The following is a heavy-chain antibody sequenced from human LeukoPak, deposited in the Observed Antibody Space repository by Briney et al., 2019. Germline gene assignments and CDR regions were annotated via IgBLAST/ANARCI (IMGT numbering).Heavy chain of an antibody. CDR1: GFTFSSYE. CDR3: ARAPGEYSSGWEAFDY. J-gene: IGHJ4*02. Sequence: GGSLRLSCAASGFTFSSYEMNWVRQAPGKGLEWVSYISSSGSTIYYADSVKGRFTISRDNAKNTLYLQMNSLRAEDTAVYYCARAPGEYSSGWEAFDYWGQGTLVTVSS. CDR2: ISSSGSTI. D-gene: IGHD6-19*01. V-gene: IGHV3-48*03.